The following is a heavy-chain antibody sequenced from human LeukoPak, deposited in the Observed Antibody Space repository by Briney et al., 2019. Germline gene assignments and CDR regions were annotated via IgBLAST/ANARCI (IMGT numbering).Heavy chain of an antibody. V-gene: IGHV3-23*01. CDR2: ISGSGGST. Sequence: GGSLRLSCAASGFTFSSYAMGWVRQAPGKGLEWVSAISGSGGSTYYADSVKGRFTISRDNSKKTLYLQMNSLRAEDTAVYYCAREGYDLLIDYWGQGTLVTVSS. CDR1: GFTFSSYA. J-gene: IGHJ4*02. D-gene: IGHD3-9*01. CDR3: AREGYDLLIDY.